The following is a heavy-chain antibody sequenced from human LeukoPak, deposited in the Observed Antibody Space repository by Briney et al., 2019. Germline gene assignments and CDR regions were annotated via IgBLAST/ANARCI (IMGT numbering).Heavy chain of an antibody. Sequence: GGSLRLSCAASGFTFSSYAMSWVRQAPGKGLEWVSAISGSGGSTYYADSVKGRFTISRDNSKNTAYLQVNSLRAEDTAVYYCAKTTTGYSSGRYPGWPVDYWGQGTLVTVSS. V-gene: IGHV3-23*01. J-gene: IGHJ4*02. CDR1: GFTFSSYA. D-gene: IGHD6-19*01. CDR2: ISGSGGST. CDR3: AKTTTGYSSGRYPGWPVDY.